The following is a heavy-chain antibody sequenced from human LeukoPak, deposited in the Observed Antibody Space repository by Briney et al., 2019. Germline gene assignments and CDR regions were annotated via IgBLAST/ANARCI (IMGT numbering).Heavy chain of an antibody. J-gene: IGHJ4*02. CDR3: ARSGYCSGGTCYSELDY. CDR1: GYSFTTYW. Sequence: GESLKISCKGSGYSFTTYWIGWVRQMPGKGLEWIGVIYPGDSYTRYSPSFQGQVTISVDKSISTAYLQWSSLKASDTAMYYCARSGYCSGGTCYSELDYWGQGTPVTVSS. D-gene: IGHD2-15*01. CDR2: IYPGDSYT. V-gene: IGHV5-51*01.